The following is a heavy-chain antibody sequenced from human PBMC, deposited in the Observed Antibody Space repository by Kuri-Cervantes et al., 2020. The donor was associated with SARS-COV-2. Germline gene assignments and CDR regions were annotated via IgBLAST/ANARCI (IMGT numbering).Heavy chain of an antibody. CDR2: IDYSGST. Sequence: SGPVSGGSISSYYWSWIRQPPGKGLEWIGYIDYSGSTNYNPSLKSRVTISVDTSKNQFSLKLSSVTAADTAVYYCARVRGHYYDSSGYPDYWGQGTLVTVSS. CDR1: GGSISSYY. V-gene: IGHV4-59*01. D-gene: IGHD3-22*01. J-gene: IGHJ4*02. CDR3: ARVRGHYYDSSGYPDY.